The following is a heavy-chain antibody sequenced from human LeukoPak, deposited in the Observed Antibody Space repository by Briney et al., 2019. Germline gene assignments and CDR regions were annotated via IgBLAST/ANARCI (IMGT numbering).Heavy chain of an antibody. V-gene: IGHV3-23*01. Sequence: GGSLRLSCAASGFTLRNYAVTWVRQAPGKGLDWVALIGARDGRTYYADPVKGRFTISRDNFKDTLYLQMNSLRAEDTAIYYCAKGLYDYALDVWGQGTAVTVSS. CDR3: AKGLYDYALDV. J-gene: IGHJ6*02. CDR1: GFTLRNYA. CDR2: IGARDGRT.